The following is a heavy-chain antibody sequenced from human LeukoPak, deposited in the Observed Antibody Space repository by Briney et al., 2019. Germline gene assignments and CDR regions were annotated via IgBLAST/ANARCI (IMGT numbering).Heavy chain of an antibody. Sequence: PGGSLRLSCAASGFTFSSYAMHWVRQAPGKGLEWVAVISYDGSNKNYADSVKGRFTISGDNSKNTLYLQMNSLRAEDTAVYYCARAYCGGDCRGYFDYWGQGTLVTVSS. V-gene: IGHV3-30*04. J-gene: IGHJ4*02. CDR3: ARAYCGGDCRGYFDY. D-gene: IGHD2-21*02. CDR1: GFTFSSYA. CDR2: ISYDGSNK.